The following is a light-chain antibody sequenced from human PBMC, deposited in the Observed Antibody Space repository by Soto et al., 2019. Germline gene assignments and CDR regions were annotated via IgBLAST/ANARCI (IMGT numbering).Light chain of an antibody. CDR3: SSYAGNTGYV. J-gene: IGLJ1*01. CDR2: EVS. V-gene: IGLV2-8*01. CDR1: SGDVGGYNY. Sequence: QSVLTQPPSASGSPGQSVTISCTGTSGDVGGYNYVSRYQQHPGKAPKLMIYEVSKRPSGVPDRFSGSKSGNTASLTVSGLQAEDEADYYSSSYAGNTGYVFGTGTKVT.